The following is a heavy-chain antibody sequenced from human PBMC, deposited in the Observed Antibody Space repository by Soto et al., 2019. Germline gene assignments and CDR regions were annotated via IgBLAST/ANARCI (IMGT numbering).Heavy chain of an antibody. CDR1: GGSICSGGYY. Sequence: SETLSLTCTVSGGSICSGGYYWSWIRQHPGKGLEWIGYIYYSGSTYYNPSLKSRVTISVDTSKNQFSLKLSSVTAADTAVYYCASSYYGSGSYYNYFDYWGQGTLVTVSS. CDR2: IYYSGST. V-gene: IGHV4-31*03. J-gene: IGHJ4*02. CDR3: ASSYYGSGSYYNYFDY. D-gene: IGHD3-10*01.